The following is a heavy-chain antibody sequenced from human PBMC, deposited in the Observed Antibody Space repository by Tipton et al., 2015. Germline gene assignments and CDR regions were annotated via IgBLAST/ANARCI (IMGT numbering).Heavy chain of an antibody. D-gene: IGHD3-10*01. CDR2: IYHTGST. CDR3: ARDAGIYDNNGYDS. J-gene: IGHJ4*02. Sequence: TLSLTCTVSGVSVTSGSFYWSWIRQSPGKGLEWIGYIYHTGSTIYNPSLKSRVTISIDTSKNQFFLKLRSVTAADTAVYFCARDAGIYDNNGYDSWGRGTLVTVSS. V-gene: IGHV4-61*01. CDR1: GVSVTSGSFY.